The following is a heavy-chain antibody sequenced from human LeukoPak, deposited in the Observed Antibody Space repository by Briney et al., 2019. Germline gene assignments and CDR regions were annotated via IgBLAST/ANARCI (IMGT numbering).Heavy chain of an antibody. CDR1: GGTFSSYA. CDR2: IIPIFGTA. J-gene: IGHJ4*02. Sequence: ASVKVSCKASGGTFSSYAISWVRQAPGQGLEWMGGIIPIFGTANYAQKFQGRVTITTDESTSTAYMELRSLRSDDTAVYYCARDRGLRFLEWLPGVGLDYWGQGTLVTVSS. V-gene: IGHV1-69*05. D-gene: IGHD3-3*01. CDR3: ARDRGLRFLEWLPGVGLDY.